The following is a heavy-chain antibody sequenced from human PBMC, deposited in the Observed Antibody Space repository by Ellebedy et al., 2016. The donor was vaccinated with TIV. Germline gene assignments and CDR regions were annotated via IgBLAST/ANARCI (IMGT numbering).Heavy chain of an antibody. D-gene: IGHD5-12*01. Sequence: LRLSCAISGDSVSSNSAAWNWIRQSPSRGLEWLGRTYYRSKWYNDYAVSVKSRITINPDTSKNQFSLQLNSVTPEDTAVYYCARGGYSGYDRVKNFDYWGQGTLVTVSS. CDR3: ARGGYSGYDRVKNFDY. CDR1: GDSVSSNSAA. J-gene: IGHJ4*02. V-gene: IGHV6-1*01. CDR2: TYYRSKWYN.